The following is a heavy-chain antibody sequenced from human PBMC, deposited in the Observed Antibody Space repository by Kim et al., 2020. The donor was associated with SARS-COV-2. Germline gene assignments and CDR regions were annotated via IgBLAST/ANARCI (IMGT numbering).Heavy chain of an antibody. Sequence: GGSLRLSCAASGFTFSSYWMSWVRQAPGKGLEWVANIKQDGSEKYYVDSVKGRFTISRDNAKNSLYLQMNSLRAEDTAVYYCARFGYSSGSWGYFDYWGQGTLVTVSS. CDR3: ARFGYSSGSWGYFDY. CDR1: GFTFSSYW. CDR2: IKQDGSEK. D-gene: IGHD6-19*01. V-gene: IGHV3-7*03. J-gene: IGHJ4*02.